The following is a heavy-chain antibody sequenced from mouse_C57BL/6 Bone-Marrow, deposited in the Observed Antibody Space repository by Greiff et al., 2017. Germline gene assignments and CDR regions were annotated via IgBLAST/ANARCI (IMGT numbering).Heavy chain of an antibody. D-gene: IGHD2-4*01. Sequence: EVQLQQSGPELVKPWASVKISFKASGYTFTDYYMNWVKQSHGKSLEWIGDINPNNGGTSYNQKFKGKATLTVDKSSSTAYMELRSLTSEDSAVYYCARSYDYDTFAYWGQGTLVTVSA. J-gene: IGHJ3*01. CDR1: GYTFTDYY. CDR2: INPNNGGT. V-gene: IGHV1-26*01. CDR3: ARSYDYDTFAY.